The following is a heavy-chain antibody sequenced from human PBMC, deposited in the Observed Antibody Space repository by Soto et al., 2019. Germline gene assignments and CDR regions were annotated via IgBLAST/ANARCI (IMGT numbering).Heavy chain of an antibody. V-gene: IGHV3-64D*06. D-gene: IGHD6-13*01. CDR1: GFTFRSYA. J-gene: IGHJ4*02. CDR2: ISSNGGST. CDR3: VKALVTIAAAGIFDY. Sequence: PGGSLGLSCSASGFTFRSYAMHGVRQAPGKGLEYVSAISSNGGSTYYADSVKGRFTISRDNSKNTLYLQMSSLRAEDTAVYYCVKALVTIAAAGIFDYWGQGT.